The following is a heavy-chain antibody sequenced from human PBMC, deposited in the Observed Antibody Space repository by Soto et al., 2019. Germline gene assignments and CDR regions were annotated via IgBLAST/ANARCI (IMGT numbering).Heavy chain of an antibody. V-gene: IGHV3-23*01. D-gene: IGHD2-2*01. J-gene: IGHJ6*02. CDR1: GFTFSNYA. CDR2: ISTSGGST. Sequence: PGGSLRLSCAASGFTFSNYAMTWVRQAPGKGLEWVSSISTSGGSTYYADSVKGRFTISRDNSKNTLYLQMNSLRAEDTAVYYCAKDEVYCSSTSCYYYGTDVWGRGTTVTVSS. CDR3: AKDEVYCSSTSCYYYGTDV.